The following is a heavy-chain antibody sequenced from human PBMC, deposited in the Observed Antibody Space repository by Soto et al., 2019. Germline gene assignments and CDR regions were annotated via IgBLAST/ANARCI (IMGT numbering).Heavy chain of an antibody. CDR3: AKDIPSILWWTRLGGFDY. Sequence: EVQLLESGGGLVQPGGSLRLSCAASGFTFSSYAMSWVRQAPGKGLEWVSAISGSGGSTYYADSVKGRFTISRDNSKNTLYLQMNSLRAEDTAVYYCAKDIPSILWWTRLGGFDYWGQGTLVTVSS. J-gene: IGHJ4*02. D-gene: IGHD2-21*01. V-gene: IGHV3-23*01. CDR2: ISGSGGST. CDR1: GFTFSSYA.